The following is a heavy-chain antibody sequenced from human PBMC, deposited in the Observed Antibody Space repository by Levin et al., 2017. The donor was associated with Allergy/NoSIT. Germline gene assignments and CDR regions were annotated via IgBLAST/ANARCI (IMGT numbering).Heavy chain of an antibody. CDR1: GFTFSNYA. Sequence: GGSLRLSCAVSGFTFSNYAMSWVRQAPGKGLEWVSGIRGNGGSTFYADSVKGRFTISRDNSKNPLYLQMNSLRAEDTAVYYCASRAKYSSGWDFDSWGQGTLVTVSS. D-gene: IGHD6-19*01. CDR3: ASRAKYSSGWDFDS. J-gene: IGHJ4*02. CDR2: IRGNGGST. V-gene: IGHV3-23*01.